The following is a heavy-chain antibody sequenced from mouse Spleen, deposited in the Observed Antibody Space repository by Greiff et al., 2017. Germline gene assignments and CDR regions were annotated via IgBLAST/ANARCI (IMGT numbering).Heavy chain of an antibody. J-gene: IGHJ3*01. D-gene: IGHD2-14*01. Sequence: QVQLQQSGAELARPGASVKMSCKASGYTFTSYTMHWVKQRPGQGLEWIGYINPSSGYTKYNQKFKDKATLTADKSSSTAYMQLSSLTYEDSAVYYCAREEAYYRYSFAYWGQGTLVTVSA. V-gene: IGHV1-4*01. CDR2: INPSSGYT. CDR3: AREEAYYRYSFAY. CDR1: GYTFTSYT.